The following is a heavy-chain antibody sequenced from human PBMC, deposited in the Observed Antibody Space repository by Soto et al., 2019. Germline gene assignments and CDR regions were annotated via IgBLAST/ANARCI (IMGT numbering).Heavy chain of an antibody. CDR1: GGSFSGYY. J-gene: IGHJ5*02. V-gene: IGHV4-34*01. CDR2: INHSGST. Sequence: PSETLSLTCAVYGGSFSGYYWSWIRQPPGKGLEWIGEINHSGSTNYNPSLKSRVTISVDRSKNQFSLKLSSVTAADTAVYYCARTAQYDYVWGSYRSNWFDPWGQGTLVTVSS. CDR3: ARTAQYDYVWGSYRSNWFDP. D-gene: IGHD3-16*02.